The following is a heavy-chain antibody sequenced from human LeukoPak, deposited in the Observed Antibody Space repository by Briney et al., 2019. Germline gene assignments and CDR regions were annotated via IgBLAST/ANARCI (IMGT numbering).Heavy chain of an antibody. J-gene: IGHJ4*02. CDR3: ARELNVDTAMAFDY. D-gene: IGHD5-18*01. V-gene: IGHV3-33*01. CDR2: IWYDGSNK. CDR1: GFTFSHSG. Sequence: GSLRLSCAASGFTFSHSGMHWVRQAPGKGLEWMAVIWYDGSNKYYADSVKGRFTISGDNSKNTVYLQMNSLRAEDTAVYYCARELNVDTAMAFDYWGQGSLVTVSS.